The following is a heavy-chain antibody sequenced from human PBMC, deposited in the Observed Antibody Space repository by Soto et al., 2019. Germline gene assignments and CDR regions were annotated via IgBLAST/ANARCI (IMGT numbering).Heavy chain of an antibody. CDR2: IHYSGST. V-gene: IGHV4-59*01. CDR3: TKYRRTDAEGYSFDY. D-gene: IGHD2-15*01. J-gene: IGHJ4*02. CDR1: GGSISGSY. Sequence: PSETLSLTXTVSGGSISGSYWSWIRQTPGKVLEWVGYIHYSGSTNYNPSLKSRVTMSVDSAKNQFSLQLSSVTAADTAVYFCTKYRRTDAEGYSFDYWGQGALVTAPQ.